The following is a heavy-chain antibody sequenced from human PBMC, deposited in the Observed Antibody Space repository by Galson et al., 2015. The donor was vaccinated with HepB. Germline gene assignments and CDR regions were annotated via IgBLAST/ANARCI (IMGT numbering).Heavy chain of an antibody. D-gene: IGHD6-19*01. CDR3: ARESYTAVAGDFDY. CDR1: GYTFTSYA. CDR2: INAGNGNT. J-gene: IGHJ4*02. Sequence: SVKVSCKASGYTFTSYAMHWVRQAPGQRLEWMGWINAGNGNTKYSQKFQGRVTITRDTSASTAYMELSSLRSEDTAVYYCARESYTAVAGDFDYWGQGTLVTVSS. V-gene: IGHV1-3*01.